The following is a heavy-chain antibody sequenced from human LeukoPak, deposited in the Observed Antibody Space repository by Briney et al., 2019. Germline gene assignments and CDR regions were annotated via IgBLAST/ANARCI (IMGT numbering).Heavy chain of an antibody. CDR2: IIPILGIA. Sequence: SVKVSCKASGGTFSIYTISWVRQALEQGLERRGRIIPILGIANYAQKFQGRVTTTADKSTSTAYMELSSLRSEDTAVYYCARGMGYSSSSDFDYWGQGTLVTVSS. D-gene: IGHD6-6*01. V-gene: IGHV1-69*10. CDR1: GGTFSIYT. CDR3: ARGMGYSSSSDFDY. J-gene: IGHJ4*02.